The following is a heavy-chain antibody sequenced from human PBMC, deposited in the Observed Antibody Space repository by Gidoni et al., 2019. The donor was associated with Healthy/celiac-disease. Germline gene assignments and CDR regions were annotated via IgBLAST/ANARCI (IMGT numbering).Heavy chain of an antibody. Sequence: QVQLVQSGAEVKKPGASVKVSCKASGYTFTSYGIRWVRQATGQGLEWMGWISAYNGNTNYAQKLQGIVTMTTDTSTSTAYMELRSLRSDDTAVYYCARVSGYYDSSGYYYYYDYGMDVWGQGTTVTVSS. J-gene: IGHJ6*02. V-gene: IGHV1-18*01. CDR2: ISAYNGNT. D-gene: IGHD3-22*01. CDR1: GYTFTSYG. CDR3: ARVSGYYDSSGYYYYYDYGMDV.